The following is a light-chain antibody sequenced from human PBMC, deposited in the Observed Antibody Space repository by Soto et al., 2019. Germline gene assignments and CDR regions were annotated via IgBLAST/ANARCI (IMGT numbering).Light chain of an antibody. CDR1: SSNIGSNY. Sequence: QSVLTQPPSASGTPGQRVTISCSGSSSNIGSNYVYWYQQLPGTAPKLLIYRNTQRPSGVPDRFSGSKSGTSASLAISGLRSDDEADYYCASWDDSLSGPVFGGGTKLTVL. V-gene: IGLV1-47*01. CDR3: ASWDDSLSGPV. CDR2: RNT. J-gene: IGLJ2*01.